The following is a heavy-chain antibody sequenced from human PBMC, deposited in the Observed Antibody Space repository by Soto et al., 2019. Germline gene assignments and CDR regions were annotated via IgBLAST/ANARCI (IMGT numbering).Heavy chain of an antibody. CDR1: GITFSSYD. D-gene: IGHD2-2*01. CDR3: AAILGVPAAPLDA. J-gene: IGHJ6*02. V-gene: IGHV3-48*03. Sequence: GGSLRLSCAASGITFSSYDMNWVRQCPGKGLACVSYISSSGSTIYDAESVKGRFTVSRDNGKSRRYLQRNSLRDEDTAVYYWAAILGVPAAPLDAWGQGTRVTVSS. CDR2: ISSSGSTI.